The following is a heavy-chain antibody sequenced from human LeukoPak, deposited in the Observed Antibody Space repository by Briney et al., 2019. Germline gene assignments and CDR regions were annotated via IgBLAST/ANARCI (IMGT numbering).Heavy chain of an antibody. Sequence: GGSLRLSCAASGFTFSSHAMSWVRQAPGKGLEWVSGIIGSGDRTYYADSVKGRFTISRDNSKNTLSLQMTSLRAEDTAVYYCAKDYDFWSGYYPLWGQGTLVTVSS. J-gene: IGHJ4*02. V-gene: IGHV3-23*01. CDR2: IIGSGDRT. CDR3: AKDYDFWSGYYPL. D-gene: IGHD3-3*01. CDR1: GFTFSSHA.